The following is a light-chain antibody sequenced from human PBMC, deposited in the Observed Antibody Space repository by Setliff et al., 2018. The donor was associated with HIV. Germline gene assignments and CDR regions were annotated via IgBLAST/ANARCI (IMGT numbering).Light chain of an antibody. V-gene: IGLV2-14*03. CDR2: DVT. J-gene: IGLJ2*01. CDR1: ASDVGGYNY. Sequence: QSALTQPASVSGSPGQSITISCTGSASDVGGYNYVSWYQQQRGKAPKLIIYDVTHRPSGVSHRFSASKSGNTASLTISGLQAEDEADYFCCSYGSGDIWIFGGGTKVTVL. CDR3: CSYGSGDIWI.